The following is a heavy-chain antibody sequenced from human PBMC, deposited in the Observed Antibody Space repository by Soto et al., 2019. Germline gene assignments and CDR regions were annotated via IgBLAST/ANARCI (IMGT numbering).Heavy chain of an antibody. CDR1: GGSFSGYY. J-gene: IGHJ5*02. CDR2: INHSGST. D-gene: IGHD3-10*01. V-gene: IGHV4-34*01. CDR3: ARGRRLITMVRGVIQSWFDP. Sequence: PSETLSLTCAAYGGSFSGYYWSWIRQPPGKGLEWIGEINHSGSTNYNPSLKSRVTISVDTSKNQFSLKLSSVTAADTAVYYCARGRRLITMVRGVIQSWFDPWGQGTLVTVSS.